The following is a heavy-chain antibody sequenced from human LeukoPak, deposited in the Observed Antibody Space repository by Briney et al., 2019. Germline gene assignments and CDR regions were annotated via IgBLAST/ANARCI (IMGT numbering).Heavy chain of an antibody. CDR1: GGSISSYY. Sequence: SETLSLTCTVSGGSISSYYWSWIRQPPGKGLEWIGYIYYSGSTNYNPSLKSRVTISVDTSKNQFSLKLSSVTAADPAVYYCARQRDYYDSSGYYSRIFDYWGQGTLVNVSS. CDR2: IYYSGST. J-gene: IGHJ4*02. V-gene: IGHV4-59*01. D-gene: IGHD3-22*01. CDR3: ARQRDYYDSSGYYSRIFDY.